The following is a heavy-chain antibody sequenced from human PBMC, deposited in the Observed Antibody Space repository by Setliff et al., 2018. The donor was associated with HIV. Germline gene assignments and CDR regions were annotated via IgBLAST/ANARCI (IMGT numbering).Heavy chain of an antibody. Sequence: PSETLSLTCAVYGGSFSGYYWSWIRQPPGKGLEWIGEINHSGSTNYNPSLKSRVTISVDTSKNQFSLKLSSVTAADTAVYYCARAGLTLTDWFDPWGQGSLVTVSS. J-gene: IGHJ5*02. CDR3: ARAGLTLTDWFDP. CDR1: GGSFSGYY. CDR2: INHSGST. V-gene: IGHV4-34*01.